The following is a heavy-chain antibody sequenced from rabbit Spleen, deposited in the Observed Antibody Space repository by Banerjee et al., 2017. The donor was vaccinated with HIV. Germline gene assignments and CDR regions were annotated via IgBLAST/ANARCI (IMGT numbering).Heavy chain of an antibody. CDR3: ARAIYVGFAGYGYAPHYFNL. D-gene: IGHD6-1*01. Sequence: EQLVDSGGGLVQAGESLELSCKTSGSDFRDYGVSWVRQAPGKGLEWIAYIYPDYGSTDYASWVNGRFTISLDNAQNTVFLQMTSLTAADTATYFCARAIYVGFAGYGYAPHYFNLWGQGTLVTVS. CDR2: IYPDYGST. CDR1: GSDFRDYG. V-gene: IGHV1S47*01. J-gene: IGHJ4*01.